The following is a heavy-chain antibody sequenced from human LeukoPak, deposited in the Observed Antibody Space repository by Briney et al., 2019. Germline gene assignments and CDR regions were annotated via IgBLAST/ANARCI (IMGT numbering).Heavy chain of an antibody. J-gene: IGHJ4*02. CDR2: IKQDGSER. Sequence: QTSETLSLTCAVYGGSFSGYYWSWVRQAPGKRLEWVANIKQDGSERYYVDSVKGRFSISRDNAKKSLYLQMNSLRAEDSAVYYCARERGYSSSWYGGLEYWGQGTLVTVSS. CDR1: GGSFSGYY. V-gene: IGHV3-7*01. D-gene: IGHD6-13*01. CDR3: ARERGYSSSWYGGLEY.